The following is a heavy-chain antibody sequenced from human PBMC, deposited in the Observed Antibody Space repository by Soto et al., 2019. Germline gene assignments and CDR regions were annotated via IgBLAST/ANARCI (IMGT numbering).Heavy chain of an antibody. CDR1: GGSISSGDYY. CDR2: IYYSGST. J-gene: IGHJ5*02. CDR3: ARGPYYDFWSPFDP. D-gene: IGHD3-3*01. V-gene: IGHV4-30-4*01. Sequence: SETLSLTCTVSGGSISSGDYYWSWIRQPPGEGLEWIGYIYYSGSTYYNPSLKSRVTISVDTSKNQFSLKLSSVTAADTAVYYCARGPYYDFWSPFDPWGQGTLVTVSS.